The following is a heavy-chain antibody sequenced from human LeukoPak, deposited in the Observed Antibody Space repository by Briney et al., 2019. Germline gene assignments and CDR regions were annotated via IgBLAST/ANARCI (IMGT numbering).Heavy chain of an antibody. V-gene: IGHV3-21*04. J-gene: IGHJ4*02. CDR1: GFTFTTYA. CDR3: ARDLSYFDY. D-gene: IGHD2/OR15-2a*01. CDR2: IGAGGAAT. Sequence: PGASLRLSCAASGFTFTTYAMTWVRQAPGKGLEWVSSIGAGGAATFYSDSVKGRFTISRDNAKNSLYLQMNSLRAEDTAVYYCARDLSYFDYWGQGTLVTVSS.